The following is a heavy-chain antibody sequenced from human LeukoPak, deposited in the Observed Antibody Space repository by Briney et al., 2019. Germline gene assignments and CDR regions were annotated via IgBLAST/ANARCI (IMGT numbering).Heavy chain of an antibody. D-gene: IGHD3-3*01. Sequence: GASVKVSCKASGYTFTGYYMHWVRQVPGQGLEWMGWINPNSGGTNYAQKFQGRVTMTRDTSISTAYMELSRLRSDDTAVYYCARDPQITVFGVVNLYGMDVWGQGTTVTVSS. CDR3: ARDPQITVFGVVNLYGMDV. V-gene: IGHV1-2*02. CDR2: INPNSGGT. CDR1: GYTFTGYY. J-gene: IGHJ6*02.